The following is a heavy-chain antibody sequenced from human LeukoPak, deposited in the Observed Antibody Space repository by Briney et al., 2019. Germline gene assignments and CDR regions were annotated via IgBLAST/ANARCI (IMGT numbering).Heavy chain of an antibody. CDR1: GFTFSSYS. D-gene: IGHD2-15*01. J-gene: IGHJ4*02. Sequence: GGSLRLSCAASGFTFSSYSMNWVRQAPGKGLEWVSSISSSSSYIYYADSVKGRFTISRDNAKNSLYLQMNSLRAEDTAVYYCASVYCSGGSCYPWSQGYYFDYWGQGTLVTVSS. V-gene: IGHV3-21*01. CDR3: ASVYCSGGSCYPWSQGYYFDY. CDR2: ISSSSSYI.